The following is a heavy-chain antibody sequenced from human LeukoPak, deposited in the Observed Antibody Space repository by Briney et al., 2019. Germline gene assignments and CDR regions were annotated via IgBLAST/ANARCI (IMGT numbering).Heavy chain of an antibody. D-gene: IGHD2/OR15-2a*01. CDR1: GYTFTGYY. CDR2: VSAYNGNT. V-gene: IGHV1-18*04. Sequence: ASVKVSCKASGYTFTGYYMHWVRQAPGQGLEWMGWVSAYNGNTNYAQKLQGRVTMTTDTSTSTAYMELRSLRSDDTAVYYCARGTTLPDYWGQGTLVTVSS. J-gene: IGHJ4*02. CDR3: ARGTTLPDY.